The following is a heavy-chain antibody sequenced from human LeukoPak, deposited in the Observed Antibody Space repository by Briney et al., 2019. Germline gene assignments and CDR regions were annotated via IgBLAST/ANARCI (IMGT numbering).Heavy chain of an antibody. Sequence: PGSPLRLFCAPSGLTFSRYAMHWLRPAPGKGLEWVAIISYDGSNKFYADSVKGRFTISRDNSKNALYLQMNSLRAEDTAVYYCARDRWFGELPDNFDYWGQGTLVTVSS. J-gene: IGHJ4*02. CDR2: ISYDGSNK. CDR1: GLTFSRYA. D-gene: IGHD3-10*01. V-gene: IGHV3-30-3*01. CDR3: ARDRWFGELPDNFDY.